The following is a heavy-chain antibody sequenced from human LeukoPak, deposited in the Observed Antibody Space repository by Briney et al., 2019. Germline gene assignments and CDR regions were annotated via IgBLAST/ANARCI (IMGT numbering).Heavy chain of an antibody. D-gene: IGHD2-8*01. CDR1: GYTFTGYY. CDR3: ARDATEGRSLMLY. Sequence: ASVKVSCTASGYTFTGYYMHWVRQAPGQGLEWMGGIIPIFGSANYAQKFQGRVTITADESTSTAYMELNSLRSEDTAVYYCARDATEGRSLMLYWGQGTLVTVSS. CDR2: IIPIFGSA. J-gene: IGHJ4*02. V-gene: IGHV1-69*13.